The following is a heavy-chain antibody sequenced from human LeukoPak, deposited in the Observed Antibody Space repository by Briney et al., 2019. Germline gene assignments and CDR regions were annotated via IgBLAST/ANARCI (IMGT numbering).Heavy chain of an antibody. J-gene: IGHJ4*02. CDR1: GFTFSDYR. Sequence: GGSLRLSCAASGFTFSDYRMYWVRQPPGKGLVWASYINTDGRTTKYADSVRGRFTISRDNAKNTLYLQMNSLRAEDTALYYCARGLEGSGSYYNGYFDYWGQGTLVTVSS. CDR2: INTDGRTT. V-gene: IGHV3-74*03. D-gene: IGHD3-10*01. CDR3: ARGLEGSGSYYNGYFDY.